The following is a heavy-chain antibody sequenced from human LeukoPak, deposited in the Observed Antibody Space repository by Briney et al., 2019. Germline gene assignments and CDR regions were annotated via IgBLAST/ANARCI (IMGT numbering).Heavy chain of an antibody. Sequence: GGSLRLSCAVSGFTFSSYWMTWVRQVPGKGLQWEANINQDGREKYYMDSMKGRLNISRDNTENSVFLQLTSLRPEDTGIYFCAKGRDYGDYWGQGTLVAVSS. CDR3: AKGRDYGDY. J-gene: IGHJ4*02. V-gene: IGHV3-7*01. CDR2: INQDGREK. CDR1: GFTFSSYW.